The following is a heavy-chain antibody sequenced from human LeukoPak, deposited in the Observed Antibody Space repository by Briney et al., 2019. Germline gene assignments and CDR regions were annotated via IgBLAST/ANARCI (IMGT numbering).Heavy chain of an antibody. CDR1: GYTFTGYY. CDR3: ARDNGYSSSWYSTVGFDP. CDR2: INPNSGGT. Sequence: GASVKVSCKASGYTFTGYYMHWVRQAPGQGLEWMGWINPNSGGTNYAQKFQGRVTMTRDTSISTAYMELSRLRSDDTAAYYCARDNGYSSSWYSTVGFDPWGQGTLVTVSS. J-gene: IGHJ5*02. V-gene: IGHV1-2*02. D-gene: IGHD6-13*01.